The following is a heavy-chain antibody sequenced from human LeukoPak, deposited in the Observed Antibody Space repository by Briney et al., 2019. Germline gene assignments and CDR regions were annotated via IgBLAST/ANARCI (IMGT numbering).Heavy chain of an antibody. J-gene: IGHJ4*02. D-gene: IGHD6-6*01. V-gene: IGHV1-69*04. CDR3: ARAGSVAARHRELDY. CDR1: GGTFSSYA. Sequence: SVKVSCKASGGTFSSYAISWVRQAPGQGLEWMGRIIPILGIANYAQKFQGRVTITADKSTSTAYMELSSLRSEDTAVYYCARAGSVAARHRELDYWGQGTLVTVSS. CDR2: IIPILGIA.